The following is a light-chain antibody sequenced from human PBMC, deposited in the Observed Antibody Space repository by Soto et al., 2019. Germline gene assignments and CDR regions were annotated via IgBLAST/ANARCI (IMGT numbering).Light chain of an antibody. CDR3: AAWDDSLSGFYV. CDR1: SSNIGSNY. V-gene: IGLV1-47*01. J-gene: IGLJ1*01. CDR2: RNN. Sequence: QLVLTQPPSASGTPGQRVTISCSGSSSNIGSNYVYWYQQLPGTAPKLLIYRNNQRPSGVPDRFSGSKSGISASLAISGLRSEDEADYYCAAWDDSLSGFYVFGTGTKLTVL.